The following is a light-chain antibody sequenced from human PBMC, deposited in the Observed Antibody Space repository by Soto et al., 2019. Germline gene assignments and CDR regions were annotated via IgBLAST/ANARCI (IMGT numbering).Light chain of an antibody. CDR2: GAS. CDR1: QSVSSN. J-gene: IGKJ1*01. V-gene: IGKV3-15*01. Sequence: EIVMTQSPAILSVSPGERAALSCRASQSVSSNLAWYQQKPGQAPRLLIYGASTRATGVPARFRGSGSGTDFTLTISRLEPEDFAVYYCNQYAGSPQTFGQGTKVDIK. CDR3: NQYAGSPQT.